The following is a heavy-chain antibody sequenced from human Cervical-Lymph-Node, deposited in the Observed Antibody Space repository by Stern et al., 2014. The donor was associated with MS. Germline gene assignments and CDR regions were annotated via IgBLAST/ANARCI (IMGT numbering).Heavy chain of an antibody. CDR1: GYTFTSYG. V-gene: IGHV1-18*01. D-gene: IGHD2-21*02. CDR3: ARDTAQVASWYFDL. Sequence: QVQLGQSGVEVKKPGASVKVSCKASGYTFTSYGITWVRQAPGQGLEWMGWSNTYNGDTNYAQKLQGRVTMTTDSSTTTAHMEVRSLRYDDTAVYYCARDTAQVASWYFDLWGRGALVTVSS. J-gene: IGHJ2*01. CDR2: SNTYNGDT.